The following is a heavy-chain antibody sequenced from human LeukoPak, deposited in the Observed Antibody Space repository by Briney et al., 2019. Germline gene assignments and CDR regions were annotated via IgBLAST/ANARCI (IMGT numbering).Heavy chain of an antibody. D-gene: IGHD3-22*01. J-gene: IGHJ1*01. Sequence: GASVKVSCKASGYTFTSYYMHWVRQAPGQGLEWMGIINPSGGSTSYAQKFQGRVTMTRDTSTSTVYMELSSLRSEDTAVYYCARDLTPSYYYDSSSQHWGQGTLVTVSS. V-gene: IGHV1-46*01. CDR2: INPSGGST. CDR3: ARDLTPSYYYDSSSQH. CDR1: GYTFTSYY.